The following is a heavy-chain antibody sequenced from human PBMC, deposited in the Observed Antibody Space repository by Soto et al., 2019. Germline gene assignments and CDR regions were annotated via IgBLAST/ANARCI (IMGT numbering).Heavy chain of an antibody. V-gene: IGHV3-7*01. D-gene: IGHD1-7*01. CDR2: IKQDGSEK. CDR1: GFTFSSYC. CDR3: ARDKKLELTHYYGMDV. Sequence: GGSLRLSCAASGFTFSSYCMSWVRQAPGKGLEWVANIKQDGSEKYYVDSVKGRFTISRDNAKNSLYLQMNSLRAEDTAVYYCARDKKLELTHYYGMDVWGQGTTVTVSS. J-gene: IGHJ6*02.